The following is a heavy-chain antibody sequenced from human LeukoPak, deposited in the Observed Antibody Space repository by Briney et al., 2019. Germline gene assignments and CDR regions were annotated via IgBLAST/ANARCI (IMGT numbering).Heavy chain of an antibody. CDR2: IRQDGGET. J-gene: IGHJ4*02. Sequence: PGGSLRLSCAASGFSFSTYWMTWVRQAPGKGLEWVANIRQDGGETYYVDSVKGRFTSSRDNAKNSLYLQMNSLRAEDTAVYYCARDLSSGYSGNYGAFEYWGQGTLVIVSS. CDR1: GFSFSTYW. V-gene: IGHV3-7*01. CDR3: ARDLSSGYSGNYGAFEY. D-gene: IGHD1-26*01.